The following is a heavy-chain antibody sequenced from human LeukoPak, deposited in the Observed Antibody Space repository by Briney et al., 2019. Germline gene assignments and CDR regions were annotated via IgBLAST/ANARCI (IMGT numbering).Heavy chain of an antibody. V-gene: IGHV4-61*02. CDR1: GGSMSSGSYY. Sequence: PSQTLSLTCTVSGGSMSSGSYYWNWIRQPAGRGLEWIGRIYTSGGTNYNPSLNSRVTISVDTSKNQFSLKMSSVTAADTAVYYCARGLGASYYYYHMDVWGKGTTVTISS. CDR2: IYTSGGT. J-gene: IGHJ6*03. CDR3: ARGLGASYYYYHMDV.